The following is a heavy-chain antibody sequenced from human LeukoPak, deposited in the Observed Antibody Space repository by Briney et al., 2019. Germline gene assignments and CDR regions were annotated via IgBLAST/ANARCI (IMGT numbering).Heavy chain of an antibody. J-gene: IGHJ4*02. Sequence: GGSLRLSCVTSGYTFSNYVMSWVRQTPEKGLEWVSAISGSGGSTYYADSVKGRFTISRDNSKNTLYLQMNSLRAEDTAVYYCAKDRGFGEYFPFFYWGQGTLVTVSS. CDR2: ISGSGGST. CDR3: AKDRGFGEYFPFFY. CDR1: GYTFSNYV. V-gene: IGHV3-23*01. D-gene: IGHD3-10*01.